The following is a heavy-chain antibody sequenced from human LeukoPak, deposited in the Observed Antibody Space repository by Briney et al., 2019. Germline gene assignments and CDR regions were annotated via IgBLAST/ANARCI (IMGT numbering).Heavy chain of an antibody. CDR2: ISSNGGST. D-gene: IGHD3-10*01. V-gene: IGHV3-64*04. J-gene: IGHJ4*02. CDR1: GFTFSSYA. Sequence: HPGGSLRLSCSASGFTFSSYAMHWVRQAPGKGLEYVSAISSNGGSTYYADSVKGRFTLSRDNSMNTLYLQMNSLRAEDTAVYYCAKDVESGRSADYWGQGTLVTVSS. CDR3: AKDVESGRSADY.